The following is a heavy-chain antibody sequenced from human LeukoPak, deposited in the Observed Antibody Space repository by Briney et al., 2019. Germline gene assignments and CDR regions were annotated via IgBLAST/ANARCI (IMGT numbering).Heavy chain of an antibody. V-gene: IGHV4-4*07. D-gene: IGHD1-26*01. CDR1: GGSFSRHY. CDR3: ARGSPSGASFFSF. Sequence: SETLSLTCTVSGGSFSRHYWTWIRQFAGKGLEWLGRIYTSGTTHFNPSFESRLSMSVDTSKAQFSLKLTSVTAADTAVYYCARGSPSGASFFSFWGQGTLVTVSS. J-gene: IGHJ4*02. CDR2: IYTSGTT.